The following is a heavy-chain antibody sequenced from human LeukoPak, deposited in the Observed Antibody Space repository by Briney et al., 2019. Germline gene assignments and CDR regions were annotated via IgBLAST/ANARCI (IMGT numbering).Heavy chain of an antibody. J-gene: IGHJ4*02. V-gene: IGHV4-59*08. CDR3: ARHGVGYCHGGSCPYYFDY. D-gene: IGHD2-15*01. Sequence: PSETLSLTCTVSGGSISSYYWSWIRQPPGMGLERIAYIYYSGNTRYNPSLPSRVTISVDTSKNQFSLKLNSVTAADTAVYYCARHGVGYCHGGSCPYYFDYWGQGTLVTVSS. CDR1: GGSISSYY. CDR2: IYYSGNT.